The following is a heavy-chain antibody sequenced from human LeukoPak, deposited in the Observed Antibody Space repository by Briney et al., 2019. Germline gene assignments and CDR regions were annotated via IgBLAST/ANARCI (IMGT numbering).Heavy chain of an antibody. CDR3: ARLWYSSSWDFDY. V-gene: IGHV4-39*07. Sequence: PSETLSLTCTVSGGSISSSSYYWGWIRQPPGKGLEWIGSIYYSGSTYYNPSLKSRVTISVDTSKNQFSPKLSSVTAADTAVYYCARLWYSSSWDFDYWGQGTLVTVSS. CDR2: IYYSGST. J-gene: IGHJ4*02. CDR1: GGSISSSSYY. D-gene: IGHD6-13*01.